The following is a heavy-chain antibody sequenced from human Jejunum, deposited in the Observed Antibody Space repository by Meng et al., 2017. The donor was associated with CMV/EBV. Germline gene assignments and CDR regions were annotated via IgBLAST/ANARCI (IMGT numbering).Heavy chain of an antibody. J-gene: IGHJ4*02. D-gene: IGHD4-11*01. CDR3: VRENDYRNYFDS. V-gene: IGHV3-48*04. CDR2: ITSSSRTI. CDR1: GFTFSDYS. Sequence: AASGFTFSDYSMNWVRQAPGKGLEWVSFITSSSRTIYYADSVKGRFTLSRDNAKNSLYLQVNSLRAEDTAIYYCVRENDYRNYFDSWGRGTLVTVSS.